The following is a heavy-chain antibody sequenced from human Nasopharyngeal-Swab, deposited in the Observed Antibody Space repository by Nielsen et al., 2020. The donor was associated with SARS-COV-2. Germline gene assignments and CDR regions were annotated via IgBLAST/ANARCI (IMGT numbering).Heavy chain of an antibody. V-gene: IGHV4-34*01. D-gene: IGHD2-2*01. CDR3: ARGLRGVVPTGMKVKTTGRPRFTFYKFGLDV. J-gene: IGHJ6*02. CDR2: IYQSGSA. Sequence: SETLSLTCAVSGGSFSGDYWSWIRQPPGKGLEWIGDIYQSGSANYNPSLKSRVTISVDMSKNHFSLTLRSVTAADPAVYFCARGLRGVVPTGMKVKTTGRPRFTFYKFGLDVWGQGTTVSVSS. CDR1: GGSFSGDY.